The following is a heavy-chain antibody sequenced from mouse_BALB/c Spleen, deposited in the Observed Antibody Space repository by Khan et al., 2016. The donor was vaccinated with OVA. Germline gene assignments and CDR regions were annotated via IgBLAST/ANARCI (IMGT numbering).Heavy chain of an antibody. V-gene: IGHV1-63*01. J-gene: IGHJ3*01. D-gene: IGHD2-1*01. CDR3: ARDGRNYGWFAY. CDR1: GYAFTDYW. CDR2: IYPGSGKT. Sequence: QVQLQQSGTELVRPGTSVKISCKASGYAFTDYWLGWVKQRPGHGLEWIGDIYPGSGKTYYTEKFKGKVTLTADKSSSTAYMQLSSLTSEDSAVYFCARDGRNYGWFAYWGQGTLITVSA.